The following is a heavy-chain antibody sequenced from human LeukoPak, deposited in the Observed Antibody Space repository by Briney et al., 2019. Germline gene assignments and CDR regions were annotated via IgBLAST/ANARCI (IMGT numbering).Heavy chain of an antibody. CDR3: ARGLSPDIVVVPAAILPDY. D-gene: IGHD2-2*02. J-gene: IGHJ4*02. Sequence: SETLSLTCAVYGGSFSGYYWSWIRQPPGRGLEWMGEINHSGSTNYNPSLKSRATISVDTSKNQFSLKLSSVTAADTAVYYCARGLSPDIVVVPAAILPDYWGQGTLVTVSS. V-gene: IGHV4-34*01. CDR1: GGSFSGYY. CDR2: INHSGST.